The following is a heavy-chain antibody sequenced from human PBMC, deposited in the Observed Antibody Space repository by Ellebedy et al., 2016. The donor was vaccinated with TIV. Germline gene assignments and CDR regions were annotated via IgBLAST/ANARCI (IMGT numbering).Heavy chain of an antibody. CDR2: INPNSGGT. Sequence: AASVKVSCKASGYTFTGYYMHWVRQAPGQGLEWMGWINPNSGGTNYAQKFQGRVTMTRDTSISTAYMELSRLRSDDTAVYYCARGRRGYLIREIYYFDYWGQGTLVTVSS. D-gene: IGHD5-18*01. CDR3: ARGRRGYLIREIYYFDY. V-gene: IGHV1-2*02. J-gene: IGHJ4*02. CDR1: GYTFTGYY.